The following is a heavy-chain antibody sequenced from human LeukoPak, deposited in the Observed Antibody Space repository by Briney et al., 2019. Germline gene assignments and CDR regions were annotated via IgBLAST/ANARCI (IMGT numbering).Heavy chain of an antibody. CDR2: TYYRSTCYN. J-gene: IGHJ5*02. CDR3: ARRLTQYDCFDP. CDR1: GDSVSSNSVT. V-gene: IGHV6-1*01. D-gene: IGHD2-2*01. Sequence: SQSLSLTCAISGDSVSSNSVTWNWIRQSPSRGLEWLGRTYYRSTCYNDYAVSVRGRITVNPDASKNQFSLHLNSVTPEDTAVYYCARRLTQYDCFDPWGQGILVTVSS.